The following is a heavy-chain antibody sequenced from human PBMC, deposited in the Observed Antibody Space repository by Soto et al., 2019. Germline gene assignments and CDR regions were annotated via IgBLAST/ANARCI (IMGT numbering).Heavy chain of an antibody. CDR1: GGSISSGDYY. CDR2: IYYSGST. J-gene: IGHJ4*02. V-gene: IGHV4-30-4*01. Sequence: SETLSLTCTVSGGSISSGDYYWSWIRQPPGKGLEWIGYIYYSGSTYYNPSLKSRVTISVDTSKNQFSLKLSSVTAADTAVYYCARVCVMAGSTVTTFDYWGQGTLVTVSS. CDR3: ARVCVMAGSTVTTFDY. D-gene: IGHD4-17*01.